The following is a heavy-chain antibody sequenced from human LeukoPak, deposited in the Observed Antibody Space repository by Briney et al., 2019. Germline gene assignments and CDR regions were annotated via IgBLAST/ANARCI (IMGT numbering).Heavy chain of an antibody. CDR3: ASSHGDYYYYGMDV. Sequence: GALVKVSCKASGYTFTSYAMHWVRQAPGQRLEWMGWINAGNGNTKYSQKFQGRVTITRDTSASTAYMELSSLRSEDTAVYYCASSHGDYYYYGMDVWGKGTTVTVSS. D-gene: IGHD4-17*01. CDR2: INAGNGNT. CDR1: GYTFTSYA. V-gene: IGHV1-3*01. J-gene: IGHJ6*04.